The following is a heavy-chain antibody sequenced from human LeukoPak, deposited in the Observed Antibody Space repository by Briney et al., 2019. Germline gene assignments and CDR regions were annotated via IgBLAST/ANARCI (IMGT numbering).Heavy chain of an antibody. CDR1: GGTFSSYT. D-gene: IGHD5-24*01. CDR2: IILILGIA. Sequence: ASVKVSCKASGGTFSSYTISWVRQAPGQGLEWMGRIILILGIANYAQKFQGRVTITADKSTSTAYMELSSLRSEDTAVYYCASGDGYNQLAIDYWGQGTLVTVSS. V-gene: IGHV1-69*02. CDR3: ASGDGYNQLAIDY. J-gene: IGHJ4*02.